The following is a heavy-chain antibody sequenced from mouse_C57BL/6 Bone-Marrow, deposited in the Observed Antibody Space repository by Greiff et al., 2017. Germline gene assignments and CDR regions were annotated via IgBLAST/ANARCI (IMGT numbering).Heavy chain of an antibody. CDR2: IDPSDSYT. CDR1: GYTFTSYW. D-gene: IGHD2-3*01. CDR3: ARRDDGYPPDY. J-gene: IGHJ2*01. V-gene: IGHV1-69*01. Sequence: QVQLQQPGAELVMPGASVKLSCKASGYTFTSYWMHWVKQRPGQGLEWIGEIDPSDSYTNYNQKFKGKSTLTVDKSSSTAYMQLSSLASEDSAVYYCARRDDGYPPDYWGQGTTLTVSS.